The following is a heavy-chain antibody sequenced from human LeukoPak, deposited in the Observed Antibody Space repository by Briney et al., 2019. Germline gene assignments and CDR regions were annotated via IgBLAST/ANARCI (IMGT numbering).Heavy chain of an antibody. CDR3: ARGNWNDVVGYYFDY. V-gene: IGHV4-38-2*02. J-gene: IGHJ4*02. Sequence: SETLSLTCTVSGYSISSGYYWGWIRQPPGKGLEWIGSIYHSGSTYYNPSLKSRVTISVDTSKNQFSLKLSSVTAADTAVYYCARGNWNDVVGYYFDYWGQGTLVTVSS. D-gene: IGHD1-1*01. CDR1: GYSISSGYY. CDR2: IYHSGST.